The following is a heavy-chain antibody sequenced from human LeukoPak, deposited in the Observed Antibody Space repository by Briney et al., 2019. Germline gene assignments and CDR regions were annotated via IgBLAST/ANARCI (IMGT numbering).Heavy chain of an antibody. D-gene: IGHD6-13*01. CDR2: ISGVGVTT. J-gene: IGHJ4*02. V-gene: IGHV3-23*01. CDR3: AKDGGYSSSWSDY. Sequence: PGGSLRLSCAASGFTLRSYTMSWVRQAPGKGLEWVSTISGVGVTTYYADSVKGRFTISRDNSKNTLYLQMNSLRAEDTAVYYCAKDGGYSSSWSDYWGQGTLVTVSS. CDR1: GFTLRSYT.